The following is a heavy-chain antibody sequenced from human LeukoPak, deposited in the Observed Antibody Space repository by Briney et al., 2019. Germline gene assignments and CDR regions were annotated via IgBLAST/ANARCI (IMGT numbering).Heavy chain of an antibody. J-gene: IGHJ4*02. CDR2: IGTAGDT. CDR3: ARGGAGQQLVPIDY. Sequence: GRSLRLSCAASGFTFSSYGMHWVRQAPGKGLEWVSAIGTAGDTYYPGSVKGRFTISRENAKNSLYLQMNSLRAGDTAVYYCARGGAGQQLVPIDYWGQGTLVTVSS. D-gene: IGHD6-13*01. V-gene: IGHV3-13*01. CDR1: GFTFSSYG.